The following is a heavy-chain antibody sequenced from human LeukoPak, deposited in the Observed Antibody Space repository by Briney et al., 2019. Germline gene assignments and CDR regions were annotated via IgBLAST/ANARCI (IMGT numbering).Heavy chain of an antibody. D-gene: IGHD5-12*01. CDR3: ARLRGYYYDY. J-gene: IGHJ4*02. CDR1: GGSIGSYY. CDR2: IYYSGST. V-gene: IGHV4-59*08. Sequence: PSETLSLTCTVPGGSIGSYYWSWIRQPPGKGLEWIGNIYYSGSTNYNPSLKSRVTISVDTSKNQFSLKLSSVTAADTAVYYCARLRGYYYDYWGQGTQVTVSS.